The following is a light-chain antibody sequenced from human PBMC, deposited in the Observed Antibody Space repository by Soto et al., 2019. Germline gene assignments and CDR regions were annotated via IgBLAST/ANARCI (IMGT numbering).Light chain of an antibody. CDR2: KAS. CDR3: QQYNDYSWT. Sequence: DIQMTQSPSTLYASVGDRVSINCRASQSISAWLAWYQQKPGKAPRLLIYKASTLEIGVPSRFSGSGSGTEFTLTISSLQPDDVATYYCQQYNDYSWTFGQGTKVEIK. J-gene: IGKJ1*01. CDR1: QSISAW. V-gene: IGKV1-5*03.